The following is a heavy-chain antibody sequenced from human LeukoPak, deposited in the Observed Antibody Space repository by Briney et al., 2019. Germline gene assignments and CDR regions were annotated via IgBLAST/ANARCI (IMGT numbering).Heavy chain of an antibody. J-gene: IGHJ4*02. CDR1: GFSFSTYG. V-gene: IGHV3-30*18. Sequence: GRSLRLSCAASGFSFSTYGMHWLRQAPDKGLEWVAVISDDGINQYYADSVRGRFTISRDNSKNTLYLQMNSLRVEDTAVYYCAKERTSSGWVYCFDYWGRGTLVTVSS. CDR3: AKERTSSGWVYCFDY. D-gene: IGHD6-19*01. CDR2: ISDDGINQ.